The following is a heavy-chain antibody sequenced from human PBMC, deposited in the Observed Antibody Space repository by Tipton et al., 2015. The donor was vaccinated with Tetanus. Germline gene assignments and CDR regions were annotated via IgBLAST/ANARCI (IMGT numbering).Heavy chain of an antibody. CDR1: GGSISSYY. V-gene: IGHV4-59*01. CDR2: IYYSGST. CDR3: ARDRMVRGVITPDYYYYYGMDV. D-gene: IGHD3-10*01. J-gene: IGHJ6*02. Sequence: TLSLTCTVSGGSISSYYWSWIRQPPGKGLEWIGYIYYSGSTNYNPSLKSRVTISVDTSKNQFSLKLSSVTAADTAVYYCARDRMVRGVITPDYYYYYGMDVWGQGTTVTVSS.